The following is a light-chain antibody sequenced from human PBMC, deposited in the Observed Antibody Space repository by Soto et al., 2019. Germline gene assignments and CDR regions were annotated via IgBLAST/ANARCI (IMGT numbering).Light chain of an antibody. J-gene: IGLJ2*01. CDR1: SGYSNYK. V-gene: IGLV9-49*01. CDR3: GADHGSGNNFVSL. Sequence: QLVLTQPPSASASLGASVTLTCTLSSGYSNYKVDWYQQRPGKGPRFVMRVGTGGIVGSKGVGIPDRFSVLGSGLNRYLTIKNIQEEDESDYHCGADHGSGNNFVSLFGGGTKLTVL. CDR2: VGTGGIVG.